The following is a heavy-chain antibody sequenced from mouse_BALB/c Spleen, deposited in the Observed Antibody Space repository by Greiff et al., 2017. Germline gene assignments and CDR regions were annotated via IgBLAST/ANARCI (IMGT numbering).Heavy chain of an antibody. CDR2: IRNKANGYTT. D-gene: IGHD1-1*01. J-gene: IGHJ4*01. V-gene: IGHV7-3*02. Sequence: EVQGVESGGGLVQPGGSLRLSCATSGFTFTDYYMSWVRQPPGKALEWLGFIRNKANGYTTEYSASVKGRFTISRDNSQSILYLQMNTLRAEDSATYYCARDIGSSPYYAMDYWGQGTSVTVSS. CDR1: GFTFTDYY. CDR3: ARDIGSSPYYAMDY.